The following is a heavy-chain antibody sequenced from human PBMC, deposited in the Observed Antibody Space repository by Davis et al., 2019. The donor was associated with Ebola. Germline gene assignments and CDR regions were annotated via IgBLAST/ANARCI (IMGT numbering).Heavy chain of an antibody. J-gene: IGHJ4*02. CDR3: ARGPLSGNWQTVDY. CDR1: GYIFTSYY. V-gene: IGHV1-46*01. CDR2: INPSDGRI. D-gene: IGHD1-1*01. Sequence: AASVKVSCKASGYIFTSYYIHWVRQAPGQGLEWMGVINPSDGRISYALKFQGRVAMIRDTSTTSVHMELRSLRSEDAAMYFCARGPLSGNWQTVDYWGQGTQVSVSS.